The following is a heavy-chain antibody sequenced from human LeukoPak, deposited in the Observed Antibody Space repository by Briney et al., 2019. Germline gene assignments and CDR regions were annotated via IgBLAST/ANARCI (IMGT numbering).Heavy chain of an antibody. CDR2: ISSDGSNG. Sequence: PGGSLRLSCAASGFTFSNYAMHWVRQAPGRGLEWVTVISSDGSNGYYAGSVKGRFTISRDNSQNTLYVQMSSLRPEDTAMYYCVREVTSGSFDSWGQGTLVTVSS. V-gene: IGHV3-30*04. J-gene: IGHJ4*02. D-gene: IGHD1-26*01. CDR3: VREVTSGSFDS. CDR1: GFTFSNYA.